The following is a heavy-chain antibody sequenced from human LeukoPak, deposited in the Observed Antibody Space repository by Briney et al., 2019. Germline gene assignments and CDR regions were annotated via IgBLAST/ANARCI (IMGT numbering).Heavy chain of an antibody. CDR3: ARVKPYSSSWYDY. J-gene: IGHJ4*02. V-gene: IGHV1-3*01. D-gene: IGHD6-13*01. Sequence: GASVKVSCKASGYTFTIYAMHWVRQAPGQRLEWMGWINAGNGNTKYSQKFQGRVTITRDTSASTAYMELSSLRSEDTAVYYCARVKPYSSSWYDYWGQGTLVTVSS. CDR1: GYTFTIYA. CDR2: INAGNGNT.